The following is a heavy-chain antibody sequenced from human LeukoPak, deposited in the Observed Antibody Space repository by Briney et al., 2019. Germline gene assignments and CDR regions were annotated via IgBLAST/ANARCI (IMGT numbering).Heavy chain of an antibody. Sequence: GRSLRLSCAASGFTFDDYAMHWVRQAPGKGLEWVSGISWNSGSIGYADSVKGRFTISRDNAKNSLYLQMNSLRAEDMALYYCAKGTRVGATEFDYWGQGTLVTVSS. CDR3: AKGTRVGATEFDY. J-gene: IGHJ4*02. CDR2: ISWNSGSI. D-gene: IGHD1-26*01. V-gene: IGHV3-9*03. CDR1: GFTFDDYA.